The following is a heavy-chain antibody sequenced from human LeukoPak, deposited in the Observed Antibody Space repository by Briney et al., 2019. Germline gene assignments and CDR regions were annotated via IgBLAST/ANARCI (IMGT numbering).Heavy chain of an antibody. J-gene: IGHJ4*02. CDR2: ISAYNGNT. Sequence: GASVKVSCKASGYTFTSYGISWVRQAPGQGLEWMGGISAYNGNTNYAQKLQGRVTMTTDTSTSTAYMELRSLRSDDTAVYYCARWSLKIFGVPPGPDYWGQGTLVTVSS. D-gene: IGHD3-3*01. V-gene: IGHV1-18*01. CDR1: GYTFTSYG. CDR3: ARWSLKIFGVPPGPDY.